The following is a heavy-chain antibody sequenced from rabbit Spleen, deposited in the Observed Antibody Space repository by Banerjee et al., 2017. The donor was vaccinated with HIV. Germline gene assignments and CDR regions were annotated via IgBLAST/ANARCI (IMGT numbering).Heavy chain of an antibody. J-gene: IGHJ4*01. V-gene: IGHV1S45*01. Sequence: QEQLEESGGDLVKPEGSLTLTCTASGFSFSNNYWMCWVRQAPGKGLEWIACIAGSSSGFTYSATWAKGRFTCSKTSSTTVTLQMTSLTAADTATYFCARGSAAMTMVITGYYLSLWGPGTLVTVS. D-gene: IGHD2-1*01. CDR1: GFSFSNNYW. CDR3: ARGSAAMTMVITGYYLSL. CDR2: IAGSSSGFT.